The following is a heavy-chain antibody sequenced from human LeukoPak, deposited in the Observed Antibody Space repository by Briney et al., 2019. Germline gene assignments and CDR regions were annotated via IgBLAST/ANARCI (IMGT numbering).Heavy chain of an antibody. Sequence: PSETLSLTCAVYGGSFSGYYWSWIRQPPGKGLEWIGEINHSGSTNYDPSLKSRVTISVDTSKNQFSLKLSSVTAADTAVYYCARDRLGYCSGGSCYSFMYYYYMDVWGKGTTVTISS. CDR1: GGSFSGYY. CDR3: ARDRLGYCSGGSCYSFMYYYYMDV. D-gene: IGHD2-15*01. CDR2: INHSGST. V-gene: IGHV4-34*01. J-gene: IGHJ6*03.